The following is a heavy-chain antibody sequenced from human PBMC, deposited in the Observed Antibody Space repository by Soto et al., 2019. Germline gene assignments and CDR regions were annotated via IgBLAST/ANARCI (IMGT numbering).Heavy chain of an antibody. CDR3: ARDRWGMGYSSRWPLSEFDS. V-gene: IGHV3-30-3*01. J-gene: IGHJ5*01. Sequence: QVQLVESGGGVVQPGRSLRLSCAASGFTFNTYAMHWVRQAPGQGLEWVAVISHDGHNNYHADSVKGRFTISRDRSKNTLYLQMNSLRADDPAVYYCARDRWGMGYSSRWPLSEFDSWGQGTRVTVSS. CDR1: GFTFNTYA. D-gene: IGHD6-13*01. CDR2: ISHDGHNN.